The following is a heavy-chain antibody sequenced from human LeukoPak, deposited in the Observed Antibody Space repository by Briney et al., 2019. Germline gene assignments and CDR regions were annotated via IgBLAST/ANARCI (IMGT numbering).Heavy chain of an antibody. CDR3: ARAPRSYCGGDCYPNAFDI. CDR1: GFTFSSYA. CDR2: IYSGGST. J-gene: IGHJ3*02. Sequence: PGGSLRLSCAASGFTFSSYAMSWVRQAPGKGLEWVSVIYSGGSTYYADSVKGRFTISRDNSKNTLYLQMNSLRAEDTAVYYCARAPRSYCGGDCYPNAFDIWGQGTMVTVSS. D-gene: IGHD2-21*02. V-gene: IGHV3-53*01.